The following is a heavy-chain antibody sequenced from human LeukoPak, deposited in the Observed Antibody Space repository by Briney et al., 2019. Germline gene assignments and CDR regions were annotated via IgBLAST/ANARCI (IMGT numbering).Heavy chain of an antibody. CDR2: IRSDGSNI. CDR1: GFTFSSYG. Sequence: GGSLRLSCAASGFTFSSYGMHWVRQAPGKGLEWVALIRSDGSNIYYADSVKGRFTISRDNAKNSLYLQMNSLRAEDTAVYYCARDVGYNWNDAYYFDYWGQGTLVTVSS. V-gene: IGHV3-30*02. J-gene: IGHJ4*02. D-gene: IGHD1-1*01. CDR3: ARDVGYNWNDAYYFDY.